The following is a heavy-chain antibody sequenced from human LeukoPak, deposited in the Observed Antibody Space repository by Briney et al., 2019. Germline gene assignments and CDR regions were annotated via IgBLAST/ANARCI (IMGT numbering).Heavy chain of an antibody. CDR1: GFTFSSYG. V-gene: IGHV3-30*18. Sequence: PGGSLRLSCAASGFTFSSYGMHWVRRAPGKGLEWVAVISYDGSNKYYADSVKGRFTISRDNSKNTLYLQMNSLRAEDTAVYYCAKGMSGSYYDYWGQGTLVTVSS. J-gene: IGHJ4*02. D-gene: IGHD1-26*01. CDR2: ISYDGSNK. CDR3: AKGMSGSYYDY.